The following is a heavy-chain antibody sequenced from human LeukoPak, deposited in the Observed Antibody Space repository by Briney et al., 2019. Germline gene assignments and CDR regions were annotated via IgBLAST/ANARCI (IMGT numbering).Heavy chain of an antibody. Sequence: ESGPTLVKPTQTLTLTCTFSGFSLSTSGMGVGWIRQPPGKALEWLAIIYWNDDKRYSPSLKSRLTITKDTSKSQVVLTMTNMDPVDTATYYCAHRPATTMANDFDYWGQGTLVTVSS. CDR2: IYWNDDK. D-gene: IGHD5-18*01. CDR3: AHRPATTMANDFDY. J-gene: IGHJ4*02. V-gene: IGHV2-5*01. CDR1: GFSLSTSGMG.